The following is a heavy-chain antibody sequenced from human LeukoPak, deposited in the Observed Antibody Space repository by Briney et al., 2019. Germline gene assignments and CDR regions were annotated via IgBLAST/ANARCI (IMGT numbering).Heavy chain of an antibody. Sequence: GGSLRLSCAASGFTFSSFSMNWVRQAPGKGLEWVSSISSSSSYIYYADSVKGRFTISRDNAKNSLYLQMNSLRAEDTAVYYCAREYDGSGSYYNDAFDIWGQGTMVTVSS. D-gene: IGHD3-10*01. J-gene: IGHJ3*02. V-gene: IGHV3-21*01. CDR3: AREYDGSGSYYNDAFDI. CDR1: GFTFSSFS. CDR2: ISSSSSYI.